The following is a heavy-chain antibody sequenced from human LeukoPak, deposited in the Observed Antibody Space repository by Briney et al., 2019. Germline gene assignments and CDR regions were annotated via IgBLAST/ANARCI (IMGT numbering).Heavy chain of an antibody. J-gene: IGHJ6*02. V-gene: IGHV3-30*18. CDR3: AKDQGFGSQWLVLNYYGMDV. D-gene: IGHD6-19*01. CDR2: ISYDGSNK. CDR1: GFTFSSYG. Sequence: PVRSLRLSCAASGFTFSSYGMHWVRQAPGKGLEWVAVISYDGSNKYYADSVKGRFTISRDNSKNTLYLRMNSLRAEDTAVYYCAKDQGFGSQWLVLNYYGMDVWGQGTTVTVSS.